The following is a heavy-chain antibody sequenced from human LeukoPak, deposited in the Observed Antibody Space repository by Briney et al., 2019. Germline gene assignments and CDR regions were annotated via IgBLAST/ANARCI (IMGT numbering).Heavy chain of an antibody. CDR2: FYTSWRT. J-gene: IGHJ4*02. CDR3: ARDSRDGLPY. Sequence: SETLSLTCAVYGGSFSGYYWSWIRHPAGKGLVWIETFYTSWRTNCNPSLKRRVTISLETSKNQSSLKLSSVTATVTAVYYCARDSRDGLPYWGQGTLVTVSS. CDR1: GGSFSGYY. D-gene: IGHD5-24*01. V-gene: IGHV4-59*10.